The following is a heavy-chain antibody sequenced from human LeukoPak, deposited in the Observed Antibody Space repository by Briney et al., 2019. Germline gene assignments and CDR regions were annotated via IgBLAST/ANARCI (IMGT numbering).Heavy chain of an antibody. D-gene: IGHD4-17*01. Sequence: SETLSLTCAVYGGSFSGYYWSWIRQPPGKGLEWIGEINHSGSTNYNPSLKSRVAISVDTPKNQFSLKLSSVTAADTAVYYCARAPKLVTVTTPPGYYYYYGMDVWGQGTTVTVSS. CDR2: INHSGST. CDR3: ARAPKLVTVTTPPGYYYYYGMDV. J-gene: IGHJ6*02. CDR1: GGSFSGYY. V-gene: IGHV4-34*01.